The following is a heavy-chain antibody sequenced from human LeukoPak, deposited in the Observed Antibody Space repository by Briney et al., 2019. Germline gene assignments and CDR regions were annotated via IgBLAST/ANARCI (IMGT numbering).Heavy chain of an antibody. V-gene: IGHV4-59*01. CDR3: ARESGNCSGGSCYDY. CDR1: GGSISSYY. Sequence: SETLSLTCTVSGGSISSYYWSWIRQPPGKGLEWIGYIYYSGSTNYNPSLKSRVTISVDTSKNQFSLKLSSVTAAETAVYYCARESGNCSGGSCYDYWGQGTLVTVSS. D-gene: IGHD2-15*01. CDR2: IYYSGST. J-gene: IGHJ4*02.